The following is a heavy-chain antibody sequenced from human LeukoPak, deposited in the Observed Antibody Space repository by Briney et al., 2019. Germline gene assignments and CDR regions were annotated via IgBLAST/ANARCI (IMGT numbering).Heavy chain of an antibody. CDR2: ISSSGSTI. CDR3: ARTPYETVTTPWGAFDI. V-gene: IGHV3-11*01. D-gene: IGHD4-17*01. J-gene: IGHJ3*02. CDR1: GSTFSDYY. Sequence: PGGSLRLSCAASGSTFSDYYMSWIRQAPGKGLEWVSYISSSGSTIYYADSVKGRFTISRDNAKNSLYLQMNSLRAEDTAVYYCARTPYETVTTPWGAFDIWGQGTMVTVSS.